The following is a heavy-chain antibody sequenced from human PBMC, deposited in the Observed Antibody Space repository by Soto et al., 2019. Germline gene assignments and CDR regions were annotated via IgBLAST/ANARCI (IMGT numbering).Heavy chain of an antibody. V-gene: IGHV3-7*03. CDR2: IKQDGSEK. CDR3: ARQDYYGMDV. CDR1: GFNFDDYA. J-gene: IGHJ6*02. Sequence: GGSLRLSCTASGFNFDDYAMHWVRQAPGKGLEWVANIKQDGSEKYYVDSVKGRFTISRDNAKNSLYLQMNSLRAEDTAVYYCARQDYYGMDVWGQGTTVTVSS.